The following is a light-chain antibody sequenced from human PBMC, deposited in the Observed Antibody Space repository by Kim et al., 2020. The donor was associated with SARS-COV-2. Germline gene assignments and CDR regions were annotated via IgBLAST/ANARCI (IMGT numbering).Light chain of an antibody. CDR2: QAS. V-gene: IGKV1-5*03. CDR1: QSINNW. Sequence: DIQMTQSPSTLSASVGDRVTITCRASQSINNWLAWYQQKPGKAPKLLIYQASSLESGVPSSFSGSGSGTEFTLTISSLQSDDFATYYCQQYNNYPLTFGGGTRVEIK. CDR3: QQYNNYPLT. J-gene: IGKJ4*01.